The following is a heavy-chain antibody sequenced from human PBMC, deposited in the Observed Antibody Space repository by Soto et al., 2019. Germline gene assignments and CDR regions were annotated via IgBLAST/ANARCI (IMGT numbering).Heavy chain of an antibody. Sequence: GGSLRLSCAASGFTFGSYAMSWVRQAPGKGQEWVSAISGSGGSTYYADSVKGRFTISRDNSKNTLYLQMNSLRAEDTAVYYCAKGVYYDFWSGYYPVGYYYYGMDVWGQGTTVTVSS. CDR2: ISGSGGST. J-gene: IGHJ6*02. CDR3: AKGVYYDFWSGYYPVGYYYYGMDV. V-gene: IGHV3-23*01. CDR1: GFTFGSYA. D-gene: IGHD3-3*01.